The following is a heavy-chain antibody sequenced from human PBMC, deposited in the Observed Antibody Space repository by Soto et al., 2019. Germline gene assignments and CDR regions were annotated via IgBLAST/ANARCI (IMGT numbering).Heavy chain of an antibody. Sequence: QVQLVESGGGVVQPGRSLRLSCAASGFTFSSYGMHWVRQAPGKGLEWVAVISYDGSNKYYGDSVKGRFTISRDNSKNTLYLQMNSLRAEDTAVYYCANAGEDGDYFDYWGQGTLVTVSS. CDR1: GFTFSSYG. D-gene: IGHD3-10*01. J-gene: IGHJ4*02. V-gene: IGHV3-30*18. CDR3: ANAGEDGDYFDY. CDR2: ISYDGSNK.